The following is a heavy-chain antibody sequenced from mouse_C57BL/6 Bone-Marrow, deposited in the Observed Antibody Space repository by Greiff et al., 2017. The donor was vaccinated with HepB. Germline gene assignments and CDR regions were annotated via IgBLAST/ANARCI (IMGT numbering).Heavy chain of an antibody. Sequence: EVKLMESGGGLVKPGGSLKLSCAASGFTFSDYGMHWVRQAPEKGLEWVAYISSGSSTIYYADTVKGRFTISRDNAKNTLFLQMTSLRSEDTAMYYCARHYGSRLFYAMDYWGQGTSVTVSS. V-gene: IGHV5-17*01. CDR2: ISSGSSTI. J-gene: IGHJ4*01. CDR3: ARHYGSRLFYAMDY. CDR1: GFTFSDYG. D-gene: IGHD1-1*01.